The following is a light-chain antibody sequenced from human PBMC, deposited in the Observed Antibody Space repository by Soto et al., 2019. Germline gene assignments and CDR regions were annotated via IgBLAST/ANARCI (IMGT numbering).Light chain of an antibody. CDR1: QSINTY. CDR2: GAS. V-gene: IGKV1-39*01. J-gene: IGKJ1*01. CDR3: QESYSFLWGT. Sequence: DIQMTQSPSSLSASVGDRVTITCRTSQSINTYLNWYQQKPGKAPKLLIYGASSLQSGVPLRFSGSGSGTDFTLTITTLQPEDFATYYCQESYSFLWGTCGQGTKGDIK.